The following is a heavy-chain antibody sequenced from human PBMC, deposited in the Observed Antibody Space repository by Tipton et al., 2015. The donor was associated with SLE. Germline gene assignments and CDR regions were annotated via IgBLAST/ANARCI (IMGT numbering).Heavy chain of an antibody. V-gene: IGHV4-31*03. Sequence: TLSLTCTVSGVSNGSISSGRYFWSWIRQLPGKGLEWIGYIFYNGNTYSNPSLESRVTFSLDSTKNQFSLRLSSVTAADTAVYYCARNGNCSGGHCVRALFDIWGLGTMVTVSS. CDR1: GVSNGSISSGRYF. J-gene: IGHJ3*02. CDR3: ARNGNCSGGHCVRALFDI. CDR2: IFYNGNT. D-gene: IGHD2-15*01.